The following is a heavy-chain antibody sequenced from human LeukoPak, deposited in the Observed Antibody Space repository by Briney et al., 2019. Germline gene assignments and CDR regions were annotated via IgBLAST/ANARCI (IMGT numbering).Heavy chain of an antibody. V-gene: IGHV4-39*01. D-gene: IGHD2-15*01. CDR1: GGSISSSSYY. J-gene: IGHJ5*02. CDR2: IYYSGST. Sequence: ASETLSLTCTVSGGSISSSSYYWGWIRQPPGKGLEWIGSIYYSGSTYYNPSLKSRVTISVDTSKNQFSLKLSSVTAADTAVYYCARPVCSGGSCYPDWFDPWGRGTLVTVSS. CDR3: ARPVCSGGSCYPDWFDP.